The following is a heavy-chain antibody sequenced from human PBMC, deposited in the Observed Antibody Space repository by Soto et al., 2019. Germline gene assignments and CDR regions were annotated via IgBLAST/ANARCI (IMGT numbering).Heavy chain of an antibody. J-gene: IGHJ4*02. CDR1: GGSISSSSYY. D-gene: IGHD1-20*01. CDR3: ARQRGATITGNFDY. V-gene: IGHV4-39*01. CDR2: VYDSGST. Sequence: SETLSLTCTVSGGSISSSSYYWGWIRQSPGKGLEWIGSVYDSGSTYYNPSLKSRVTISVDTSRDQFSLNLMSVTAADTAVYYCARQRGATITGNFDYWGPGSLVTVSS.